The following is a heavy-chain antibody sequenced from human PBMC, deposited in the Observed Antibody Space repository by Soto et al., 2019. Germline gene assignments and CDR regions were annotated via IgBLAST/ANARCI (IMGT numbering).Heavy chain of an antibody. V-gene: IGHV4-59*01. J-gene: IGHJ4*02. CDR1: GGSISSYY. Sequence: SETLSLTCTVSGGSISSYYWSWIRQPPGKGLEWIGYIYYSGSTNYNPSLKSRVTISVDTSKNQFSLRLSSVTAADTAVYYCARGLLVGSGTTHWGQGTLVTVS. CDR2: IYYSGST. D-gene: IGHD3-10*01. CDR3: ARGLLVGSGTTH.